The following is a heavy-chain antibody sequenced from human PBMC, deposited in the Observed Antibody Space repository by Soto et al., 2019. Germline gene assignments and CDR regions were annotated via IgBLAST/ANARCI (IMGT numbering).Heavy chain of an antibody. D-gene: IGHD7-27*01. CDR3: ARTTTDLGIAAFDI. V-gene: IGHV1-2*02. J-gene: IGHJ3*02. CDR1: GYTFTGYY. Sequence: ASVKVSCKASGYTFTGYYMHWVRQAPGQGLELMGWINPNSGGTNYAQKFQGRVTMTRDTSISTAYMELSRLRSDDTAVYYCARTTTDLGIAAFDIWGQGTMVTVSS. CDR2: INPNSGGT.